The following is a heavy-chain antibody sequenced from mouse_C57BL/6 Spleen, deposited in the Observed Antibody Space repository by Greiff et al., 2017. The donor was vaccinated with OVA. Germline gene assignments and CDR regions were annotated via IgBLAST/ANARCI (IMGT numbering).Heavy chain of an antibody. CDR2: ISSGSSTI. CDR3: ARDDDKGY. V-gene: IGHV5-17*01. Sequence: EVKLMESGGGLVKPGGSLKLSCAASGFTFSDYGMHWVRQAPEKGLEWVAYISSGSSTIYYADTVKGRFTLSRDNAKNTLFLQMTGLRSEDTAMYYCARDDDKGYWGQGTTLTVSS. CDR1: GFTFSDYG. J-gene: IGHJ2*01.